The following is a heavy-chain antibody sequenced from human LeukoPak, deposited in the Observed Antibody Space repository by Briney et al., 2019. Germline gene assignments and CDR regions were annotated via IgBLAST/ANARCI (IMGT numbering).Heavy chain of an antibody. CDR1: GYTFTGYY. CDR3: ARELFNYYDSSGL. V-gene: IGHV1-8*02. Sequence: GASVKVSCKASGYTFTGYYMHWVRQATGQGLEWMGWMNPNSGNTGYAQKFQGRVTMTRNTSISTAYMELSSLRSEDTAVYYCARELFNYYDSSGLWGQGTMVTVSS. J-gene: IGHJ3*01. D-gene: IGHD3-22*01. CDR2: MNPNSGNT.